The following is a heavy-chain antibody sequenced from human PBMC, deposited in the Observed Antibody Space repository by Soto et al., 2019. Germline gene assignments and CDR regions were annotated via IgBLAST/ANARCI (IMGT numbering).Heavy chain of an antibody. CDR1: GYSFTSYW. J-gene: IGHJ6*03. Sequence: GESLKISCKGSGYSFTSYWFGWVRQMPGKGLEWMGIIYPGDSDTRYSPSFQGQVTISADKSISTAYLQWSSLKASDTAMYYCARLGSYCSSTSCYGDYYYYMDVWGKGTTVTVSS. CDR2: IYPGDSDT. V-gene: IGHV5-51*01. D-gene: IGHD2-2*01. CDR3: ARLGSYCSSTSCYGDYYYYMDV.